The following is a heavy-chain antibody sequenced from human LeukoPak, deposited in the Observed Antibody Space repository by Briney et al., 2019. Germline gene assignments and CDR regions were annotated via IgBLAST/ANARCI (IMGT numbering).Heavy chain of an antibody. D-gene: IGHD6-19*01. CDR1: GYSFTSYW. CDR2: IYPGDSDT. J-gene: IGHJ3*02. V-gene: IGHV5-51*01. Sequence: GESLKISCKGSGYSFTSYWIGWVRQMPGKGLEWMGIIYPGDSDTGYSPSFQGQVTISADKSISTAYLQWSSLKASDTAMYYCARTPTDSSGWYDAFDIWGQGTMVTVSS. CDR3: ARTPTDSSGWYDAFDI.